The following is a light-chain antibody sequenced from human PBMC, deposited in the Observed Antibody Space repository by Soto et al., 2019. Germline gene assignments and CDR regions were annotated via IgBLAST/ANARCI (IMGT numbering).Light chain of an antibody. CDR1: QDISNY. CDR3: QQYDHVPYI. V-gene: IGKV1-33*01. Sequence: DIQMTQSPSSLSASVGDRVTITCQASQDISNYLSWYQQKPGKAPKLLFYDASNLETGVPSRFSGSGSGTYFTFTISSLQPEDIATYYCQQYDHVPYIFGQGTKLESK. CDR2: DAS. J-gene: IGKJ2*01.